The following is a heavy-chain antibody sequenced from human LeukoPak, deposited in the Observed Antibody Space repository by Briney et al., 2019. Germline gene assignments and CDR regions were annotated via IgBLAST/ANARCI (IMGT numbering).Heavy chain of an antibody. CDR2: ISAYNGNT. Sequence: ASVNVSFKASVYTFTSYGISWVRQAPGQGLEWMGWISAYNGNTNYAQKLQGRVTMTTDTSTSTAYMELRSLRSDDTAVYYCARAPGVAATGWFDPWGQGTLVTVSS. V-gene: IGHV1-18*01. D-gene: IGHD2-15*01. J-gene: IGHJ5*02. CDR3: ARAPGVAATGWFDP. CDR1: VYTFTSYG.